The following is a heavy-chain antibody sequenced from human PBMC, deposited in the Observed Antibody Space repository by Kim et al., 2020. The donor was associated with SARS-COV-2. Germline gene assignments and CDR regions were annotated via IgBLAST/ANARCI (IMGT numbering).Heavy chain of an antibody. CDR3: ARYSSGLYYFDY. J-gene: IGHJ4*02. D-gene: IGHD6-19*01. V-gene: IGHV6-1*01. Sequence: DYAVSVKSRININPDTSKNQFSLQLNSVTPEDTAVYYCARYSSGLYYFDYWGQGTLVTVSS.